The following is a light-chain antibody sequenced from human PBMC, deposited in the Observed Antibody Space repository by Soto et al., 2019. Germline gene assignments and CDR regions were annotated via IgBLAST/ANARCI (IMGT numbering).Light chain of an antibody. J-gene: IGLJ2*01. CDR1: SSDVGNYKY. CDR2: EVS. CDR3: CSHTISGAPV. V-gene: IGLV2-14*01. Sequence: QSVLTQPASVSGSPGQSITISCTGTSSDVGNYKYVSWYQQHPGKAPKLMIYEVSNRPSGVSNRFSGSKSGNTASLTISGLQAEDETDYYCCSHTISGAPVFGGGTKVTVL.